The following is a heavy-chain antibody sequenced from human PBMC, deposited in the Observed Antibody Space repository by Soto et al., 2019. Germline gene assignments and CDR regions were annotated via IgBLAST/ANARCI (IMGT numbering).Heavy chain of an antibody. CDR2: IKEDGSEE. D-gene: IGHD4-4*01. CDR1: GFTFSTYW. Sequence: EVQLVQSGGDLVQPGGSLRLSCVASGFTFSTYWMTWVRQAPGMGLEWVAGIKEDGSEEVYVDSVKGRFSISRDNAKTSLYLQLNSLRAEDTAVYYCATAISSPLSNLDYWGQGSLVTVSS. J-gene: IGHJ4*02. CDR3: ATAISSPLSNLDY. V-gene: IGHV3-7*01.